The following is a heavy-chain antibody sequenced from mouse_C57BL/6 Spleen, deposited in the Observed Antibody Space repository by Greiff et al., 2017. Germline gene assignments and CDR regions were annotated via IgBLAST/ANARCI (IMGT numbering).Heavy chain of an antibody. CDR3: ARDWIYYDYPAWFAY. V-gene: IGHV5-9*01. D-gene: IGHD2-4*01. CDR1: GFTFSSYT. J-gene: IGHJ3*01. Sequence: EVQLVESGGGLVKPGGSLKLSCAASGFTFSSYTMSWVRQTPEKRLEWVATISGGGGNTYYPDSVKGRFTISRDNAKNTLYLQMSSLRSEDTALYYCARDWIYYDYPAWFAYWGQGTLVTVSA. CDR2: ISGGGGNT.